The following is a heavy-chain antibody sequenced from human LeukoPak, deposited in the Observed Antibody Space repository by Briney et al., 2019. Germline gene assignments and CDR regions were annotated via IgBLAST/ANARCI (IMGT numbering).Heavy chain of an antibody. V-gene: IGHV3-23*01. J-gene: IGHJ4*02. CDR2: ISVASIT. CDR3: AKAGSSWYPPFDY. D-gene: IGHD6-13*01. CDR1: GLAFSSYA. Sequence: GGSLRLSCAASGLAFSSYAMSWVRQPPGKGLEWVSTISVASITFYADSVKGRFTISRDNSRNTVYLQMTSLRADDTAVYYCAKAGSSWYPPFDYWGQGTLVTVSS.